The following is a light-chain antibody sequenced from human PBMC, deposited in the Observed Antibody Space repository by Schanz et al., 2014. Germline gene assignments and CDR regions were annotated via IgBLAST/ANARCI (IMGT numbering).Light chain of an antibody. J-gene: IGKJ4*01. V-gene: IGKV3-20*01. CDR1: HSVSSNS. CDR2: DAS. CDR3: QQYNNWPPLT. Sequence: EIVLTQSPGTLSLSPGERATLSCRASHSVSSNSLVWYQQKPGQAPRLLIYDASTRATGIPDRFSGSGSGTDFTLTISRLEPDDFAVYYCQQYNNWPPLTFGGGTKVVIK.